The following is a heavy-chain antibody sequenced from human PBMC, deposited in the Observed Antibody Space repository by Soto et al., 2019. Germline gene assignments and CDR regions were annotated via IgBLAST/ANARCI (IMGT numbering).Heavy chain of an antibody. CDR2: ISTYNGNT. D-gene: IGHD3-10*01. CDR3: AREMVRGVGSDY. CDR1: GYTFTSYG. J-gene: IGHJ4*02. Sequence: ASVNVSCKASGYTFTSYGISWVRQAPGQGLEWMGWISTYNGNTKYAQKLQGRVTMTTDTSTSTAYMELRRLRSDDTAVFYCAREMVRGVGSDYWGQGTLVTVSS. V-gene: IGHV1-18*01.